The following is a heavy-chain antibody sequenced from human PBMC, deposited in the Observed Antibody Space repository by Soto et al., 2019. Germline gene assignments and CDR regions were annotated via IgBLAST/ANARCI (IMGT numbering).Heavy chain of an antibody. D-gene: IGHD3-22*01. CDR1: GESVSGHSAA. V-gene: IGHV6-1*01. Sequence: PSQTLALTRATSGESVSGHSAACNWIRQAPASAPEWLGRTYYRSKWYNDYAVSVKSRITVTPDTSKNQFSLHLNSVTPEDTAVYYCAREFPHYESSDSYFDYWGQGALVTVSS. CDR3: AREFPHYESSDSYFDY. CDR2: TYYRSKWYN. J-gene: IGHJ4*02.